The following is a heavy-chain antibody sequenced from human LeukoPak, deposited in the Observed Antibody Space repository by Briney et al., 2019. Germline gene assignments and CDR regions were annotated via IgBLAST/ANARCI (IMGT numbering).Heavy chain of an antibody. CDR3: ARDSPRWGSGSYKSLDY. D-gene: IGHD3-10*01. J-gene: IGHJ4*02. Sequence: PSETLSLTCTVSGYSISSGYYWGWIRQPPGKGLEWIGSIYHSGSTYYNPSLKSRVTISVDTSKNQFSLKLSSVTAADTAVYYRARDSPRWGSGSYKSLDYWGQGTLVTVSS. CDR2: IYHSGST. CDR1: GYSISSGYY. V-gene: IGHV4-38-2*02.